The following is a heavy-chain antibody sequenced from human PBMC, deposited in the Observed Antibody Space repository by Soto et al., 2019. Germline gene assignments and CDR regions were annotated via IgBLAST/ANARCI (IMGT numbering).Heavy chain of an antibody. Sequence: SDTLSLTYTISGGSIRTRGYYWTWIRQHPGKCLEWIGYIYYIVITYYNPSLKSRVTISVDTSKNQFSLKLSSVTAADTAVYYCAREPLDWGQG. V-gene: IGHV4-31*03. CDR2: IYYIVIT. CDR1: GGSIRTRGYY. J-gene: IGHJ1*01. CDR3: AREPLD.